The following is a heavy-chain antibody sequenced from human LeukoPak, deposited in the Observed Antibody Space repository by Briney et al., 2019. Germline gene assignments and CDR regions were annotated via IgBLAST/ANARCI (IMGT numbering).Heavy chain of an antibody. V-gene: IGHV4-59*12. J-gene: IGHJ6*03. Sequence: SETLSLTCTVSGGSISSYYWSWIRQPPGKGLEWIGYIYYSGSTNYNPSLKSRVTLSVDTSKTQFYLSLSSVTAADTAVYYCAREDSGSYYNFYYFYMDVWGKGTTVTISS. D-gene: IGHD3-10*01. CDR3: AREDSGSYYNFYYFYMDV. CDR1: GGSISSYY. CDR2: IYYSGST.